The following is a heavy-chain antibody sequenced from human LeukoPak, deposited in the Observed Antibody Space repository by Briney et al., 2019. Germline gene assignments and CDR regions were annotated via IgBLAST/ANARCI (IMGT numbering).Heavy chain of an antibody. V-gene: IGHV3-7*01. Sequence: PGGSLRLSCTASGFTFRRFWMSWVRQAPGKGLECVANINEDGNKKYHVDSVKGRFTISRDNTKNSLYLQMNSLRAEDTAVYYCANPPLVTYWGQGTLVTVSS. CDR2: INEDGNKK. J-gene: IGHJ4*02. CDR3: ANPPLVTY. D-gene: IGHD4-23*01. CDR1: GFTFRRFW.